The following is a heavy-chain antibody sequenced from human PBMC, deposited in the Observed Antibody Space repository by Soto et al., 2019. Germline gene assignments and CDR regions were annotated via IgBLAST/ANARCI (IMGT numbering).Heavy chain of an antibody. CDR1: GYTFTTYG. Sequence: QVQLVQSGAEVKKPGASVKVSCKASGYTFTTYGISWVRQAPGQGLEWMGWISAYNGNTKYAQKLQGRVTMTTDTSTSTGYMEPRMLTSDSTAVYYCARDSPPVDYWGQGTRVTVSS. V-gene: IGHV1-18*01. J-gene: IGHJ4*02. CDR2: ISAYNGNT. CDR3: ARDSPPVDY.